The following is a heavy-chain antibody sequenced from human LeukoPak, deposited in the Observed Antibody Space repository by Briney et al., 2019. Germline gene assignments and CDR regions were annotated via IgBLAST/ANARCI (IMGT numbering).Heavy chain of an antibody. CDR1: GFTFSNYA. Sequence: GGSLRLSCVASGFTFSNYAMNWVRQAPGKGLEWVSHISGSAGVTHYADSVKGRFTISRDNSKNTLYLQINSLRAEDTALYYCAKEKGFSYGTPLDYWGQGTLVTASS. J-gene: IGHJ4*02. CDR3: AKEKGFSYGTPLDY. CDR2: ISGSAGVT. D-gene: IGHD5-18*01. V-gene: IGHV3-23*01.